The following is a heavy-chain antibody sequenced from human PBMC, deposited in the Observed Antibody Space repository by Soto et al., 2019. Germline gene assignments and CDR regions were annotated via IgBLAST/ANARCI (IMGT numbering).Heavy chain of an antibody. CDR2: ISDSGASI. CDR3: AKCGRYELLTGQGRFDP. D-gene: IGHD3-9*01. CDR1: GYTFPHYA. V-gene: IGHV3-23*01. J-gene: IGHJ5*02. Sequence: AGGLGLSCTASGYTFPHYAMIWFRPAPGKGLQWVSGISDSGASIFHANFVRVRFTIARDNLKSTLYLQIASLKTEPTALNYFAKCGRYELLTGQGRFDPRGQGPLVTVTA.